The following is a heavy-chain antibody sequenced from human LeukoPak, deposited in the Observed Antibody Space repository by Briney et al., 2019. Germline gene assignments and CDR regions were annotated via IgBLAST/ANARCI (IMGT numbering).Heavy chain of an antibody. V-gene: IGHV1-8*01. CDR3: ARYAVVAAMNWFDL. CDR1: GYTFTRYD. D-gene: IGHD2-15*01. J-gene: IGHJ5*02. Sequence: GASVKVSCKAPGYTFTRYDINWVRQATGQGLEWVGWMDPNSGNTGYAQKFQGRVTMTRDTSISTAYMELSSLRSEDTAVYYCARYAVVAAMNWFDLWGQGTLVIVSS. CDR2: MDPNSGNT.